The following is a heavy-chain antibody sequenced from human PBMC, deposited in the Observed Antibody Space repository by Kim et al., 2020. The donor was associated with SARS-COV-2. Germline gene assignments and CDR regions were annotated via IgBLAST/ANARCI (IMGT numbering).Heavy chain of an antibody. V-gene: IGHV3-23*01. Sequence: GGSLRLSCAASGLTLSNYAVSWVRQAPGRGLEWLSTLTGSGGSSYYADSVKGRFTISRDNSKNTVHLHLNNLRADDTAVYYCANNADYYGSGSYFEYWGQGTLVTVSS. CDR1: GLTLSNYA. J-gene: IGHJ4*02. CDR3: ANNADYYGSGSYFEY. CDR2: LTGSGGSS. D-gene: IGHD3-10*01.